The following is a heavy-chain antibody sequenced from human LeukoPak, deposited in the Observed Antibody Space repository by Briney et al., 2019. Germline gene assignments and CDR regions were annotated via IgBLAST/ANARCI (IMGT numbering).Heavy chain of an antibody. V-gene: IGHV6-1*01. J-gene: IGHJ4*02. CDR3: ARDEGNTGWYTFDY. Sequence: SQTLSLTCAISGDSVSSINGAWNWIRQSPSRGLEWLGRTYYRSVWYYDYALSVQGRISIKPDTSKNQYSLQLSSVTPEDTAVYYCARDEGNTGWYTFDYWGQGTLVTDSS. CDR2: TYYRSVWYY. D-gene: IGHD6-19*01. CDR1: GDSVSSINGA.